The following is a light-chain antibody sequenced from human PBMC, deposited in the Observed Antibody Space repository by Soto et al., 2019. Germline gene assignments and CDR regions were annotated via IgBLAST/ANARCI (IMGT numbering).Light chain of an antibody. Sequence: QSVLTQPASVSGSPGQSITISCTGTSSDVGGYNFVSWYQQYPGKAPKLMIYGVSNRPSGVSNRFSGSKSSNTASLTISGLQAEDEADYYCSSYTSNRGVFGGGTKVTVL. V-gene: IGLV2-14*01. CDR1: SSDVGGYNF. J-gene: IGLJ3*02. CDR3: SSYTSNRGV. CDR2: GVS.